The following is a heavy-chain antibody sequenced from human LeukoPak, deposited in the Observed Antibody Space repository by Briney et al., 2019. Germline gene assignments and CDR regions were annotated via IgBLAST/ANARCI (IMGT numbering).Heavy chain of an antibody. CDR3: AKEPPGGWSIDL. D-gene: IGHD3-16*01. CDR2: VCLDENDR. Sequence: GGALRLSCAVSGFTIRSFAMQWVHQAPGRGLEGVALVCLDENDRQYADSVKGRFTISRDNSRHTLSLYMNSLRADEPAVYFCAKEPPGGWSIDLCGRGTL. J-gene: IGHJ2*01. V-gene: IGHV3-30*02. CDR1: GFTIRSFA.